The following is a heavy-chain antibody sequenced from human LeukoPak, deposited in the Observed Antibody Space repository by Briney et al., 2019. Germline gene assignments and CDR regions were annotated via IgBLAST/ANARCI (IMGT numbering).Heavy chain of an antibody. Sequence: GGSLRLSCAASGFPFSDYVMHWVRQAPGKGLEWVSVIRYDGNNKYYADSVKGRFTISRDKAKNSLYLQMNSLRAEDTAVYYCAREPRSYGFDYWGQGTLVTVSS. V-gene: IGHV3-33*01. CDR1: GFPFSDYV. CDR2: IRYDGNNK. D-gene: IGHD1-26*01. J-gene: IGHJ4*02. CDR3: AREPRSYGFDY.